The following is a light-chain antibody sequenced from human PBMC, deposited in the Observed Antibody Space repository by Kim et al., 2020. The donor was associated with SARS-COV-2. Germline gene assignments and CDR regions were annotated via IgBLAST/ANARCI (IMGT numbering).Light chain of an antibody. V-gene: IGKV1-39*01. CDR2: AAS. Sequence: SVGDRVTISCRASQSISSYVNWYQHKAGKGPKLLIYAASSLQSGVPSRFSGSGSGTDFTLTISSLQPEDFATYSCQQTYSFPQITFGQGTRLESK. CDR1: QSISSY. CDR3: QQTYSFPQIT. J-gene: IGKJ5*01.